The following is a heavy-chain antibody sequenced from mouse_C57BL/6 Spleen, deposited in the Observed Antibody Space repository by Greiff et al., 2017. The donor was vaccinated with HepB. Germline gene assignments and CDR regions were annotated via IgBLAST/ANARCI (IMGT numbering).Heavy chain of an antibody. D-gene: IGHD1-1*01. V-gene: IGHV5-17*01. CDR2: ISSGSSTI. CDR3: AREIITTWYFDV. CDR1: GFTFSDYG. Sequence: EVKLQESGGGLVKPGGSLKLSCAASGFTFSDYGMHWVRQAPEKGLEWVAYISSGSSTIYYADTVKGRFTISRDNAKNTLFLQMTSLRSEDTAMYYCAREIITTWYFDVWGTGTTVTVSS. J-gene: IGHJ1*03.